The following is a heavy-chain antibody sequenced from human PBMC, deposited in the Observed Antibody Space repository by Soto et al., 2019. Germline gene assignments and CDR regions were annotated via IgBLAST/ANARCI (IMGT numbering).Heavy chain of an antibody. CDR1: GSTFIDYY. V-gene: IGHV1-2*02. Sequence: ASVEVSCKPSGSTFIDYYLHWVRQAPGQGLERMGWIDPTSGRTNYAQKFQGRVTMTRDTSISTAYMALIRLTSDDTAAYYCARGPAGGYDYWGQGTLVTVSS. CDR3: ARGPAGGYDY. CDR2: IDPTSGRT. J-gene: IGHJ4*02. D-gene: IGHD5-12*01.